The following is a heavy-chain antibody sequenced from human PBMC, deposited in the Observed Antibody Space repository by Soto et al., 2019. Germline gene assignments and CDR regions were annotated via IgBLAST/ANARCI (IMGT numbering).Heavy chain of an antibody. J-gene: IGHJ4*02. D-gene: IGHD2-15*01. V-gene: IGHV4-34*01. Sequence: PSEILSVACVFEVGSFSGYCWTWIGQPPGKGLEWIGEINHSGSNNYNPSLKGRVTISVDTSKNQFSLKLSSVTAADTAVYYCARTYCSGGSCHLYFDDWGQGTLVTVSS. CDR2: INHSGSN. CDR3: ARTYCSGGSCHLYFDD. CDR1: VGSFSGYC.